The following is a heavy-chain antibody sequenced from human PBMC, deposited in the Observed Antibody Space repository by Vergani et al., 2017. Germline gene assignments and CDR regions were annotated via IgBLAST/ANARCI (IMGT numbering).Heavy chain of an antibody. CDR3: ARDLSSQVGATDYYYGMDV. Sequence: VQLVESGGGLVKPGGSLRLSCAASGFTFSSYAISWVRQAPGQGLEWMGGIIPIFGTANYAQKFQGRVTITADESTSTAYMELSSLRSEDTAVYYCARDLSSQVGATDYYYGMDVWGQXP. V-gene: IGHV1-69*01. D-gene: IGHD1-26*01. CDR2: IIPIFGTA. CDR1: GFTFSSYA. J-gene: IGHJ6*02.